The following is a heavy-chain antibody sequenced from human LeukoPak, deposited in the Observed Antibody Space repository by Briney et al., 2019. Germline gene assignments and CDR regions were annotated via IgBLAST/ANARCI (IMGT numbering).Heavy chain of an antibody. D-gene: IGHD7-27*01. J-gene: IGHJ4*02. CDR2: INPKSGGT. V-gene: IGHV1-2*06. CDR3: ARDLASTPHWELDY. Sequence: GASVKVSCKASGYIFTDYYIHWVRQSHAQGLEWMGRINPKSGGTDDAQDFRGRVTMTRDSSINTVHLYLSSLTSDDTAVYYCARDLASTPHWELDYWGQGSPVTVSP. CDR1: GYIFTDYY.